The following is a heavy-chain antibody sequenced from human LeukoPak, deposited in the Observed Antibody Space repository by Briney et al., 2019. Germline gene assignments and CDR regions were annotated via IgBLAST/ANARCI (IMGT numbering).Heavy chain of an antibody. J-gene: IGHJ5*02. Sequence: ASVKVACKASGYTFTSYGISWVRQAPGQGLEWMGWISAYNDNTNYAQKVQGRVTMTTDTSTSTAYMKLRSMRYEDTAVYYCAREQPITMVRGVIIEANWFAPWGEGTLVTVSS. V-gene: IGHV1-18*01. D-gene: IGHD3-10*01. CDR2: ISAYNDNT. CDR3: AREQPITMVRGVIIEANWFAP. CDR1: GYTFTSYG.